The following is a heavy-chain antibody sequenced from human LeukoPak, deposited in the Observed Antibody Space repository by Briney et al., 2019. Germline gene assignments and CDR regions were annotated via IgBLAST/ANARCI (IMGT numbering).Heavy chain of an antibody. Sequence: SETLSLTCTVSGGSISSYYWSWIRQPPGKGLEWIGYIYYSGSTNYDPSLKSRVTISVDTSKNQFSLKLSSVTAADTAVYYCATGGSRGIYHYWGQGTLVTVSS. CDR3: ATGGSRGIYHY. J-gene: IGHJ4*02. CDR1: GGSISSYY. V-gene: IGHV4-59*01. D-gene: IGHD3-16*01. CDR2: IYYSGST.